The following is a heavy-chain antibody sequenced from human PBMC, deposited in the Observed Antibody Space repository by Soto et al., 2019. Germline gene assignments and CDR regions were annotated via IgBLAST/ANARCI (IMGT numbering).Heavy chain of an antibody. J-gene: IGHJ4*02. CDR3: AKVSSSWYAGFFDL. Sequence: PGGSLRLSCTAPGFTFSSHAMTWVRQAPGKGLEWVSGLSDSGGSTYYADSVKGRFTISRDNSMNTLYLQMNTLRAEDTAVYYCAKVSSSWYAGFFDLWGQGTLVTVSS. CDR2: LSDSGGST. D-gene: IGHD6-13*01. CDR1: GFTFSSHA. V-gene: IGHV3-23*01.